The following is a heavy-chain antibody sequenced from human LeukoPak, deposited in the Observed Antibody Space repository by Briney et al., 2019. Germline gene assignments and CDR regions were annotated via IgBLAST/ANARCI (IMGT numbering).Heavy chain of an antibody. CDR3: ARDPYSGSYGADYYYYMDV. V-gene: IGHV3-21*01. CDR2: ITSGSSHI. J-gene: IGHJ6*03. CDR1: GFTFSSYG. D-gene: IGHD1-26*01. Sequence: GGSLRLSCAASGFTFSSYGMSWVRQTPGQGLEWVSSITSGSSHIYYADSVKGRFTISRDNAKSSLYLQMNSLRAEDTAVYYCARDPYSGSYGADYYYYMDVWGKGTTVTISS.